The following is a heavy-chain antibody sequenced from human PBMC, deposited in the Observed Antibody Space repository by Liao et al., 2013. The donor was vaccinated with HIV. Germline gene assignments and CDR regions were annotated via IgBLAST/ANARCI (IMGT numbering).Heavy chain of an antibody. CDR1: GGPISSYY. Sequence: QVQLQESGPGLVKPSETLSLTCTVSGGPISSYYWSWIRQPAGKGLEWIGRIYTSGSTSYNPSLKSRVTISVDTSKNQFSLKLSSVTAADTAVYYCAREGVLYSAYDLPLDYWGQGIVVTVSS. CDR2: IYTSGST. CDR3: AREGVLYSAYDLPLDY. J-gene: IGHJ4*02. D-gene: IGHD5-12*01. V-gene: IGHV4-4*07.